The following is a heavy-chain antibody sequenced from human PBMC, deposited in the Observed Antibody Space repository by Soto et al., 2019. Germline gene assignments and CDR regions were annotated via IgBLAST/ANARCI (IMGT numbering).Heavy chain of an antibody. Sequence: GGSLRLSCAASGFTFSSYAMHWVRQAPGKGLEWVAVISYDGSNKYYADSVKGRFTISRDNSKNTLYLQMNSLRAEDTAVYYCARIAGRVNNYYYYYGMDVWGQGTTVTVPS. V-gene: IGHV3-30-3*01. CDR1: GFTFSSYA. CDR2: ISYDGSNK. D-gene: IGHD6-13*01. CDR3: ARIAGRVNNYYYYYGMDV. J-gene: IGHJ6*02.